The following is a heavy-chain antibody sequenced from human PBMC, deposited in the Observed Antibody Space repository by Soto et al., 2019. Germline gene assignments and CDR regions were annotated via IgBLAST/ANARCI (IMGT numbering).Heavy chain of an antibody. V-gene: IGHV1-69*13. D-gene: IGHD6-13*01. J-gene: IGHJ5*02. Sequence: ASVKVSCKASGGTFSSYAISWVRQAPGQGLEWMGGIIPIFGTANYAQKFQGRVTITADESTSTAYMELSSLRSEDTAVYYCARDNPLNIAAAGTSWFDPWGQGTLVTASS. CDR1: GGTFSSYA. CDR3: ARDNPLNIAAAGTSWFDP. CDR2: IIPIFGTA.